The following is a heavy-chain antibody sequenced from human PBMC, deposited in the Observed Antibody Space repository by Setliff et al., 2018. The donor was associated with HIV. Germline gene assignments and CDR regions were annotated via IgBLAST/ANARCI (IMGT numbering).Heavy chain of an antibody. D-gene: IGHD3-22*01. J-gene: IGHJ4*02. CDR2: INHSGST. Sequence: LSLTCAVYGGSFSGYYWSWIRQPPEKGLEWIGEINHSGSTNYNPSLKGRVNISVDTSKNQFSLKLTSVTAADTAVYYCARSNYDSSFDYWGQGTLVTVSS. CDR1: GGSFSGYY. CDR3: ARSNYDSSFDY. V-gene: IGHV4-34*01.